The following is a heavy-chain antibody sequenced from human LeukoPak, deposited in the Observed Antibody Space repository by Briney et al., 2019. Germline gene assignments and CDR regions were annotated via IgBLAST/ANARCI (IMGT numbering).Heavy chain of an antibody. D-gene: IGHD3-22*01. CDR1: GGTISSYA. V-gene: IGHV1-69*05. Sequence: SVKVSCKASGGTISSYAISWVRQAPGQGLEWMGRIIPIFGTANYAQKFQGRVTITTDESTSTAYMELSSLRSEDTAVYYCARGQKPYGRYMIAVWSRESTLTVPS. CDR2: IIPIFGTA. J-gene: IGHJ6*04. CDR3: ARGQKPYGRYMIAV.